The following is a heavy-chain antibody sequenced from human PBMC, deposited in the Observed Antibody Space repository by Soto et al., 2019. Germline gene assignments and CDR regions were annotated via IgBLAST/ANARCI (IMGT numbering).Heavy chain of an antibody. D-gene: IGHD3-16*01. V-gene: IGHV3-15*07. CDR3: TADDGHVYYLDY. CDR1: GFTFSNAW. CDR2: IKSKTDGGTT. J-gene: IGHJ4*02. Sequence: EVQLVESGGGLVKPGGSLRLSCAASGFTFSNAWMNWVRQAPGKGLEWVGRIKSKTDGGTTDYAAPVKGRFTISRDDSNNRLYLQMNSLKTEDTAVYYCTADDGHVYYLDYWGQGTLVTVSS.